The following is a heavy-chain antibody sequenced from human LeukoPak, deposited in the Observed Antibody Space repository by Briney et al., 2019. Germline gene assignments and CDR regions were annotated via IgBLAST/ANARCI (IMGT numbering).Heavy chain of an antibody. CDR1: GYTFPTYW. CDR3: ARSWVAGYGTVLDY. V-gene: IGHV5-51*01. CDR2: IYPGDSDT. J-gene: IGHJ4*02. D-gene: IGHD6-19*01. Sequence: GESLRISCKGSGYTFPTYWIGWVRQMPGKGLEWMGIIYPGDSDTRYSPSFQGQVTISADKSISTAYLQWSSLKASDTAMYYCARSWVAGYGTVLDYWGQGTLVTVSS.